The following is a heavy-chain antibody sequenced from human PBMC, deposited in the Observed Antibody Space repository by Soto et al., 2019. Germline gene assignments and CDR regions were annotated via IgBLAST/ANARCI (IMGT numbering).Heavy chain of an antibody. CDR3: ARWYWNDDFGHDYYYGMDV. CDR2: IYPGDSDT. Sequence: GASVKVSCKASGGTFSSYWIGWVRQMPGKGLEWMGIIYPGDSDTRYSPSFQGQVTISADKSISTAYLQWSSLKASDTAMYYCARWYWNDDFGHDYYYGMDVWGQGTTVTVSS. D-gene: IGHD1-1*01. V-gene: IGHV5-51*01. J-gene: IGHJ6*02. CDR1: GGTFSSYW.